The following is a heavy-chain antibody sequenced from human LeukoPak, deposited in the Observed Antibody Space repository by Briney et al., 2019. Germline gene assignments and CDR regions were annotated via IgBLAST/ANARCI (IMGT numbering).Heavy chain of an antibody. J-gene: IGHJ3*02. CDR1: GYIFTGYY. CDR2: INPNSGGA. V-gene: IGHV1-2*02. CDR3: ARGSGYDYRAFDI. D-gene: IGHD5-12*01. Sequence: ASVTVSCKASGYIFTGYYMHWVRQAPGQGLEWMGWINPNSGGANYTQKFQGRVTMTRDTSISTAYLEMSSLTSDDTAVYYCARGSGYDYRAFDIWGQGTMVAVSS.